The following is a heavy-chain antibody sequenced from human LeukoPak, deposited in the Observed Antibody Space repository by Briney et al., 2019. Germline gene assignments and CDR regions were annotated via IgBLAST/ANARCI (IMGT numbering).Heavy chain of an antibody. J-gene: IGHJ6*03. Sequence: SETLSLTCAVYGGSFSGYYWSWIRQPPGKGLEWIGEINHSGSTNYNPSLKSRVTISVDTSKNQFSLKLSSVTAADTAVYYCKVVTATRYYYYYMDVWGKGTTVTVSS. CDR1: GGSFSGYY. D-gene: IGHD2-21*02. CDR3: KVVTATRYYYYYMDV. V-gene: IGHV4-34*01. CDR2: INHSGST.